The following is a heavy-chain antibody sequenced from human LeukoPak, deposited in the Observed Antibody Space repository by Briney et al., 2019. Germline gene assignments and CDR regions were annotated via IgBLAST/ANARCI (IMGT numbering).Heavy chain of an antibody. J-gene: IGHJ5*02. CDR1: GYTFTSYD. V-gene: IGHV1-8*01. CDR2: MNPNSGNT. Sequence: ASVKVSCKASGYTFTSYDINWVRQATGQGLEWMGWMNPNSGNTGYAQKFQGRVTMTRNTSISTAYIELSSLRSEDTAVYYCARGLGNDFWSGYYNWFDPWGQGTLVTVSS. D-gene: IGHD3-3*01. CDR3: ARGLGNDFWSGYYNWFDP.